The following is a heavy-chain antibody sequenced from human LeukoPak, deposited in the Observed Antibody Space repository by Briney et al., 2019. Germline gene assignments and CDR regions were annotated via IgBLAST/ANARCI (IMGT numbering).Heavy chain of an antibody. CDR3: ARDPIYDFWSGYYGRAGYFDY. D-gene: IGHD3-3*01. CDR1: GGSISSSSYY. V-gene: IGHV4-39*07. CDR2: IYYSGST. J-gene: IGHJ4*02. Sequence: SETLSLTCTVSGGSISSSSYYWGWIRQPPGKGLEWIASIYYSGSTYYNPSLKSRVTISVDTSKNQFSLKLSSVTAADTAVYYCARDPIYDFWSGYYGRAGYFDYWGQGTLVTVSS.